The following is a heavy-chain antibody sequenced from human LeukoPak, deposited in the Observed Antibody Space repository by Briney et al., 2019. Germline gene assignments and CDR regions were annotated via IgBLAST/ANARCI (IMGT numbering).Heavy chain of an antibody. CDR2: IYHSGST. J-gene: IGHJ6*03. V-gene: IGHV4-34*01. CDR3: ARGGYSSGPYYYYYMDV. Sequence: SETLSLTCAVYGGSFSGYYWSWIRQPPGKGLEWIGSIYHSGSTYYNPSLKSRVTISVDTSKNQFSLKLSSVTAADTAVYYCARGGYSSGPYYYYYMDVWGKGTTVTVSS. D-gene: IGHD6-25*01. CDR1: GGSFSGYY.